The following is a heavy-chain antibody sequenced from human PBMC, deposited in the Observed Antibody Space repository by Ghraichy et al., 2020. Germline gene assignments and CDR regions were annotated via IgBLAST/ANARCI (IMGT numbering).Heavy chain of an antibody. V-gene: IGHV4-59*01. CDR1: GGSISSYY. D-gene: IGHD6-13*01. Sequence: SQTLSLTCTVSGGSISSYYWSWIRQPPGKGLEWIGYIYYSGSTNYNPSLKSRVTISVDTSKNQFSLKLSSVTAADTAVYYCARVIAAAGRPYYFDYWGQGTLVTVSS. J-gene: IGHJ4*02. CDR2: IYYSGST. CDR3: ARVIAAAGRPYYFDY.